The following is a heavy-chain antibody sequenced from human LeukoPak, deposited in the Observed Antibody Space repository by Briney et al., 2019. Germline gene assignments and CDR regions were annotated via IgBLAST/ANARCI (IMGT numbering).Heavy chain of an antibody. V-gene: IGHV3-23*01. D-gene: IGHD3-22*01. Sequence: QTGGSLRLSCAASGFTFSSYGMSWVRQAPGKGLEWVSAISGSGGSTYYADSVKGRFTISRDNSKNTLYLQVNSLRAEDTAVYYCAKDRRTMTSLDYWGQGTLVTVSS. CDR1: GFTFSSYG. CDR2: ISGSGGST. J-gene: IGHJ4*02. CDR3: AKDRRTMTSLDY.